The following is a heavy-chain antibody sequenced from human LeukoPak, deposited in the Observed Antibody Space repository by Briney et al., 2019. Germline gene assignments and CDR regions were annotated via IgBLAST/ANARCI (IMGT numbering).Heavy chain of an antibody. Sequence: GGSLRLSCAASGFTFSDYYMSWIRQAPGKGLEWISHISSSGSAIYYADSVKGRFTISRDNAKNSLYLQMNSLRAEDTAVYYCARGYCSGGSCYIFDYWGQGTLVTVSS. CDR1: GFTFSDYY. J-gene: IGHJ4*02. CDR3: ARGYCSGGSCYIFDY. CDR2: ISSSGSAI. D-gene: IGHD2-15*01. V-gene: IGHV3-11*04.